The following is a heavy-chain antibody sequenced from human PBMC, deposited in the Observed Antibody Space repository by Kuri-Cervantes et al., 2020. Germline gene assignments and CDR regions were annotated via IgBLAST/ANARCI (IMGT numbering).Heavy chain of an antibody. CDR1: GFTFDDYA. V-gene: IGHV3-9*01. J-gene: IGHJ4*02. CDR2: ISWNSGSI. D-gene: IGHD3-22*01. Sequence: SLKISCAASGFTFDDYAVHWVRQAPGKGLEWVSGISWNSGSIGYADSVKGRFTISRDNAKNSLYLQMNSLRAEDTALYYCARDRDSSGYYYYFDYWGQGTLVTVSS. CDR3: ARDRDSSGYYYYFDY.